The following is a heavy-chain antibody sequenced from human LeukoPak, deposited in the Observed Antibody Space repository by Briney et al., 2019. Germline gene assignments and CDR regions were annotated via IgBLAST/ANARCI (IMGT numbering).Heavy chain of an antibody. D-gene: IGHD2-2*03. J-gene: IGHJ3*02. CDR2: ISDDGSNK. V-gene: IGHV3-30*04. CDR3: ARVDDLDAFDI. Sequence: GGSLRLSCVASGFTFSSYALHWVRQAPGKGLEWVAVISDDGSNKYYADSVQGRFTISRDNSKNTLYLQMNGLRADDTAVYYCARVDDLDAFDIWGQGTMVTVSS. CDR1: GFTFSSYA.